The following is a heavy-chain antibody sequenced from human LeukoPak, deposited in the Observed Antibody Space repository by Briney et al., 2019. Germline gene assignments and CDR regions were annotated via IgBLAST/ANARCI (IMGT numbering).Heavy chain of an antibody. CDR3: ASLGTARYCSGGSCRNY. Sequence: PGGSLRLSCAASGFTFSSYAMSWVRQAPGKGLEWVSAISGSGGSTYYADSVKGRFTISRDNSKNTLYLQMNSLRAEDTAVYYCASLGTARYCSGGSCRNYWGQGTLVTVSS. J-gene: IGHJ4*02. V-gene: IGHV3-23*01. CDR1: GFTFSSYA. CDR2: ISGSGGST. D-gene: IGHD2-15*01.